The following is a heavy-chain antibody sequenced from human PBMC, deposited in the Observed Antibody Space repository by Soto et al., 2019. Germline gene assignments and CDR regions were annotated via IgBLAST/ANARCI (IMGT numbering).Heavy chain of an antibody. CDR1: GYTFTTYW. CDR2: IYPRDSDT. CDR3: ARLHPRYCSGTSCYSRGLDP. Sequence: AGSLKISCSGSGYTFTTYWIGWVRQMPWKGLEWMGIIYPRDSDTRYSPPFQGQVTMSVDKSINTAYLQWSSLKASDTAMYFCARLHPRYCSGTSCYSRGLDPWGQGTLVTVSS. D-gene: IGHD2-2*01. V-gene: IGHV5-51*01. J-gene: IGHJ5*02.